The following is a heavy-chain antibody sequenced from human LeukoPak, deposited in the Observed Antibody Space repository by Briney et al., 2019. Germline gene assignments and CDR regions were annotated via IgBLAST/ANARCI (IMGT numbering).Heavy chain of an antibody. CDR3: VKQGWYGYYFDY. D-gene: IGHD6-19*01. CDR1: GFTFSSYA. Sequence: GGSLRLSCAASGFTFSSYAMNWVRQAPGKGLEWVSGITSSGGSTYYAESVKGRFTISRDNAKNSLYLQMNSLRAEDTAVYYCVKQGWYGYYFDYWGQGTLVTVSS. CDR2: ITSSGGST. V-gene: IGHV3-23*01. J-gene: IGHJ4*02.